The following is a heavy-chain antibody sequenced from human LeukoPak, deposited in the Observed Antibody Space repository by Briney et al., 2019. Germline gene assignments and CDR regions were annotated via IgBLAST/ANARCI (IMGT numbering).Heavy chain of an antibody. CDR3: ARDVSAGDPRGYFDY. V-gene: IGHV3-30*04. J-gene: IGHJ4*02. Sequence: GRSLRLSCAASGFTFSSYAMHWVRQAPGKGLEWVAVISYVGSNKYYADSVKGRFTISRDNSKNTLYLQMNSLRAEDTAVYYCARDVSAGDPRGYFDYWGQGTLVTVSS. CDR2: ISYVGSNK. CDR1: GFTFSSYA. D-gene: IGHD2-21*02.